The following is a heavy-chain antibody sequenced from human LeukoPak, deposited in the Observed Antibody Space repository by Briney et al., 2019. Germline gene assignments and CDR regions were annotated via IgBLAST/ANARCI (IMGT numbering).Heavy chain of an antibody. Sequence: GGSLRLSCAASGFTFDDYAMHWVRQAPGKGLEWVSGITWNSDNIEYADSVKGRFTISRDNAKNSLYLQMNSLRAEDTAVYYCVRHRTASDYWGQGALVTVSS. CDR2: ITWNSDNI. CDR3: VRHRTASDY. J-gene: IGHJ4*02. V-gene: IGHV3-9*01. CDR1: GFTFDDYA. D-gene: IGHD3-16*02.